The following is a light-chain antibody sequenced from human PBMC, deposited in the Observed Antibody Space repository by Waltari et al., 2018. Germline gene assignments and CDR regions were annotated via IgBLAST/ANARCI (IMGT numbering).Light chain of an antibody. Sequence: QSALTQPASVSGSPGQSITISCTGTSSDIGAYNYVSWYQQHPGKAPNRVISEVTNRPTGVPDSFAGAKSGNTASRRISGLQAEDEADYYCSSYRSRNTPVLFGGGTTLTVV. CDR2: EVT. V-gene: IGLV2-14*01. CDR3: SSYRSRNTPVL. J-gene: IGLJ3*02. CDR1: SSDIGAYNY.